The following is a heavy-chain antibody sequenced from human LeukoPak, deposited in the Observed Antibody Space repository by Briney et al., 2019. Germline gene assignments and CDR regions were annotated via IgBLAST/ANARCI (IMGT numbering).Heavy chain of an antibody. V-gene: IGHV3-9*01. J-gene: IGHJ4*02. CDR2: ISWNSGSI. Sequence: GGSLRLSCAASGFTFDDYAMHWVRQAPGKGLEWVSGISWNSGSIGYADSVKGRFTISRDNAKNSLYLQMNSLRAEDTAVYYCARDDFWSGKTVWGQGTLVTVSS. CDR3: ARDDFWSGKTV. D-gene: IGHD3-3*01. CDR1: GFTFDDYA.